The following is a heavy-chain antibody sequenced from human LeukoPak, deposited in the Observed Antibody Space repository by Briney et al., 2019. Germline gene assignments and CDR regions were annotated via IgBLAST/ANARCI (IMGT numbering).Heavy chain of an antibody. J-gene: IGHJ4*02. CDR1: GFTFDNYA. CDR2: ISWISGYI. CDR3: AKVRGTYSSGYFFDC. Sequence: AGGSLRLSCAASGFTFDNYAMHWVRQAPGKGLEWLSIISWISGYIGYADSVKGRFTISRDNAKKSLDLQMNSLRAEDTAFYYCAKVRGTYSSGYFFDCWGQGTLVTVSS. V-gene: IGHV3-9*01. D-gene: IGHD6-19*01.